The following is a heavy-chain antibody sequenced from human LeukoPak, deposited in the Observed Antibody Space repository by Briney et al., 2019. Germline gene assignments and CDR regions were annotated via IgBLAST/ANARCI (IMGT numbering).Heavy chain of an antibody. CDR2: IYYSGNT. J-gene: IGHJ3*02. CDR1: GGSISSYY. CDR3: ARTITGYAFAI. D-gene: IGHD2-8*02. Sequence: SETLSLTCTVSGGSISSYYWSWVRQPPGKGLEWIGYIYYSGNTNSNPSLKGRATISLDTSKNQFSLKLTSVTAADTAVYYCARTITGYAFAIWGQGTMVTVSS. V-gene: IGHV4-59*01.